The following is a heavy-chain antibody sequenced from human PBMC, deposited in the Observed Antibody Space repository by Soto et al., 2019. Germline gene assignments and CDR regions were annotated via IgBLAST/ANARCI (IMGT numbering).Heavy chain of an antibody. CDR1: GFSFGNYW. Sequence: GGSLRLSCAVSGFSFGNYWMSWVRQAPGKGLEWLASIKEDGSERYYLDSVKGRFTISRDNAKDSLPLQMNSLRGEDTAFYYCARDVGPVTIFGEALSGYFDFWGQGTLVTVS. D-gene: IGHD3-3*01. CDR2: IKEDGSER. CDR3: ARDVGPVTIFGEALSGYFDF. V-gene: IGHV3-7*03. J-gene: IGHJ4*02.